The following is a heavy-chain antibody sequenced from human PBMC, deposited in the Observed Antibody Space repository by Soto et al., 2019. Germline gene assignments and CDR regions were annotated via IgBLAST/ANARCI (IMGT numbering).Heavy chain of an antibody. D-gene: IGHD6-19*01. J-gene: IGHJ6*02. CDR2: IYSGGST. CDR1: GFTVSSNY. V-gene: IGHV3-53*01. Sequence: GGSLRLSCAASGFTVSSNYMSWVRQAPGKGLEWVSVIYSGGSTYYADSVKGRFTISRDNSKNTLYLQMNSLRAEDTAVYYCARDNGIAVAGTCYYGMDGWGQGTTVTVSS. CDR3: ARDNGIAVAGTCYYGMDG.